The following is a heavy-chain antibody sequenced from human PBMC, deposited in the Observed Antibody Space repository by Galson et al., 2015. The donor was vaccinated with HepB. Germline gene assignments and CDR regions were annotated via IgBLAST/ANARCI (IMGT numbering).Heavy chain of an antibody. D-gene: IGHD2-2*01. Sequence: CAISGDSVSSNSAAWNWIRQSPSRGLEWLGRTYYRSKWYNDYAVSVKSRITINPDTSKNQFSLQLNSVTPEDTAVYYCARDPIVVVPAASHYYYGVDVWGQGTTVTVSS. CDR2: TYYRSKWYN. CDR1: GDSVSSNSAA. CDR3: ARDPIVVVPAASHYYYGVDV. J-gene: IGHJ6*02. V-gene: IGHV6-1*01.